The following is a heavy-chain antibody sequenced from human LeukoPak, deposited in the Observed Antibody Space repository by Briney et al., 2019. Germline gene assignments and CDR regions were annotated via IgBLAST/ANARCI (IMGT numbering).Heavy chain of an antibody. D-gene: IGHD2/OR15-2a*01. CDR1: GYTFINYG. CDR3: ARGGIDIVSVPVSNWFDP. Sequence: GASVKVSCKASGYTFINYGITWVRQAPGQGGEWMGWSSPYNGKTNYTQKLQGRGTMTTDTSTNTAYMELRSLRSDDTAVYYCARGGIDIVSVPVSNWFDPWGQGTLVTVSS. J-gene: IGHJ5*02. CDR2: SSPYNGKT. V-gene: IGHV1-18*01.